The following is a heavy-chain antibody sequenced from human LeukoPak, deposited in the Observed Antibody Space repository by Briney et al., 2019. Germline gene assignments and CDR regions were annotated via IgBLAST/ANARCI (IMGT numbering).Heavy chain of an antibody. Sequence: GGSLRLSCAASGFTLSDYWMNWVRQAPGKGLGWVANINLHGSVKLHVDSVEGRFTISRDNAKNSLFLQMTSLKVEDTAVYYCAAWGLYNYWGQGTPVTVSS. D-gene: IGHD7-27*01. CDR1: GFTLSDYW. CDR3: AAWGLYNY. J-gene: IGHJ4*02. V-gene: IGHV3-7*01. CDR2: INLHGSVK.